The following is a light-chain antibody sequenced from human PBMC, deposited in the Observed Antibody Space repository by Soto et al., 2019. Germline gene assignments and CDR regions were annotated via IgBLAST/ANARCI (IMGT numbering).Light chain of an antibody. V-gene: IGKV1-5*03. CDR1: QSISTW. CDR3: QQYNTYPLT. Sequence: DIQMTQSPSTLSSSVGDRATITCRASQSISTWLAWYQQKPGKAPKLLIYNASSLESGVPSRLSGSGSGTEITLTISSLQPDDFATYYCQQYNTYPLTFGGGTKVEIK. J-gene: IGKJ4*01. CDR2: NAS.